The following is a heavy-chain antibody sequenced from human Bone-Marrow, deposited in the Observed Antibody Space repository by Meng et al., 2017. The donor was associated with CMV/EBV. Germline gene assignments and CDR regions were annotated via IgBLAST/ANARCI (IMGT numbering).Heavy chain of an antibody. Sequence: GGSLKLSCAASGFTVTDHYMNWFRQAPGKGLEWVSYISKGGPTIYYADSVKGRFTISRDNAKNSLYLQMDSLRAEDTAVYYCGGTDGRGMDVWGQWTTVTVSS. CDR3: GGTDGRGMDV. CDR2: ISKGGPTI. V-gene: IGHV3-11*01. D-gene: IGHD2-8*01. CDR1: GFTVTDHY. J-gene: IGHJ6*02.